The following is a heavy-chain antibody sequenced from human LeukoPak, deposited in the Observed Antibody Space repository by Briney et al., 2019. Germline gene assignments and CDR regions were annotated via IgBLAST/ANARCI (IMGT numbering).Heavy chain of an antibody. D-gene: IGHD4-17*01. CDR3: ARGATTTVTTSGFAFDI. CDR1: GGSISSYY. J-gene: IGHJ3*02. V-gene: IGHV4-59*01. Sequence: SETLSFTCTVSGGSISSYYWSWIRQPPGKGLEWIGYIYYSGSTNYNPSLKSRVTISVDTSKNQFSLKLSSVTAADTAVYYCARGATTTVTTSGFAFDIWGQGTMVTVSS. CDR2: IYYSGST.